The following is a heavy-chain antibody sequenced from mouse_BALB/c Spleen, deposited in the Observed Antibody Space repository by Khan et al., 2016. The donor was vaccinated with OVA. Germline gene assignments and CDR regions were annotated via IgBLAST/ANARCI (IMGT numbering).Heavy chain of an antibody. CDR3: ARGTFDY. D-gene: IGHD3-3*01. CDR2: IDPFNGGT. V-gene: IGHV1S135*01. CDR1: GYSFTSYY. Sequence: VQLQQSGPELMRPGSSVNISCKASGYSFTSYYIHWVKQSHGKSLEWIGYIDPFNGGTDYNQKFKGKATLTVDKSSNTAYMHLSSLTSEDSAVYYWARGTFDYWGQGTLVTVP. J-gene: IGHJ3*01.